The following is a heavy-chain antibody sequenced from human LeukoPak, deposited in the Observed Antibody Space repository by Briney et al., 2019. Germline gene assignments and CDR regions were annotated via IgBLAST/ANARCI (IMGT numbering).Heavy chain of an antibody. D-gene: IGHD6-19*01. J-gene: IGHJ4*02. V-gene: IGHV3-74*01. Sequence: GGSLRLSCAASGFTFSSYWMHWVRQAPGKGLVWVSRINSDGSSTSYAYSVKGRFTISRDNAKNTLYLQMNSLRAEDTAVYYCARGYTSGWYYFDYWGQGNLVAVSS. CDR3: ARGYTSGWYYFDY. CDR2: INSDGSST. CDR1: GFTFSSYW.